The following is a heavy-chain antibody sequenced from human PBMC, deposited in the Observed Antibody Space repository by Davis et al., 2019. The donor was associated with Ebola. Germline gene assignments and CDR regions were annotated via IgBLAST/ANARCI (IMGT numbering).Heavy chain of an antibody. D-gene: IGHD2-2*01. CDR3: ARAGYCSSTSCHSYYYYGMDV. Sequence: PGGSLTLSCAAPGVPFSSYFTPWVRQAPGKGLEWVAVIWYDGSNKYYADSVKGRFTISRENAKNSLYLQMNSLRAEDTAVYYCARAGYCSSTSCHSYYYYGMDVWGQGTTVTVSS. J-gene: IGHJ6*02. CDR2: IWYDGSNK. V-gene: IGHV3-33*01. CDR1: GVPFSSYF.